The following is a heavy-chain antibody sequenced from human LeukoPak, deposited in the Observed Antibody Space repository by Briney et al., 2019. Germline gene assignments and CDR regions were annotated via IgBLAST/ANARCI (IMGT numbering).Heavy chain of an antibody. CDR2: IYTSGST. D-gene: IGHD6-13*01. Sequence: SETLSLTCTVSGGSISSYYWSWIRQPAGKGLEWIGRIYTSGSTNYNPSLKSRVTMSVDTSKNQCSLKLSSVTAADTAVYYCARDGYSSSWHFFDYWGQGTLVTVSS. J-gene: IGHJ4*02. CDR1: GGSISSYY. CDR3: ARDGYSSSWHFFDY. V-gene: IGHV4-4*07.